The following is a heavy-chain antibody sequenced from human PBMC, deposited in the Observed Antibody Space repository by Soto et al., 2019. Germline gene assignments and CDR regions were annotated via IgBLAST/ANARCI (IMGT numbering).Heavy chain of an antibody. CDR1: GFTFSNYA. D-gene: IGHD2-2*01. V-gene: IGHV3-23*01. CDR3: AKRPASIITFVS. Sequence: EVQLLDSGGGLVQPGGSLRLSCAASGFTFSNYAMSWVRQAPEKGLEWVSTISGNGGSTYYADSVKGRFTISRDNSKNMLFLQINSLRDDDSAVYYCAKRPASIITFVSWCQGNPVTVS. CDR2: ISGNGGST. J-gene: IGHJ4*02.